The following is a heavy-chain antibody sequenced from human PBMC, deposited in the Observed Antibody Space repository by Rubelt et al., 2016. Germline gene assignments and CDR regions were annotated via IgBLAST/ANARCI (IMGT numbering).Heavy chain of an antibody. Sequence: EVQLVESGGGLVKPGGSLRLSCKASGLTFTGYSINWVRQAPGKGLEWVSSISRSSNYIYYADSVQGRFTISRDNSKNSLYLQSNSLINEETALYYCAILPLSGYSSSAWLDYWGQGTLVTVSS. CDR2: ISRSSNYI. D-gene: IGHD6-6*01. J-gene: IGHJ4*02. V-gene: IGHV3-21*04. CDR1: GLTFTGYS. CDR3: AILPLSGYSSSAWLDY.